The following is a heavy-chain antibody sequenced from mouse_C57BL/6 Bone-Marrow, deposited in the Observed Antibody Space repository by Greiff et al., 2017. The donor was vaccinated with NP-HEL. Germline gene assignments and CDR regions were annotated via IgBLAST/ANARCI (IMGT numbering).Heavy chain of an antibody. CDR2: VYPRNGNT. Sequence: VQLQQSGAELARPGASVKLSCKASGYTFTSYGISWVKQRTGQALEWIGDVYPRNGNTYYNEKFKGKATLTADKSSSTAYMERRSLTSEDSAVYFCARARDYDTGTWHYAMDYWGQGTSVTVSS. V-gene: IGHV1-81*01. J-gene: IGHJ4*01. CDR1: GYTFTSYG. D-gene: IGHD2-4*01. CDR3: ARARDYDTGTWHYAMDY.